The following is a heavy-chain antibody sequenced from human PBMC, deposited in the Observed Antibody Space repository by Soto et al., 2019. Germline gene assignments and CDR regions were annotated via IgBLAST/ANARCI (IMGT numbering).Heavy chain of an antibody. D-gene: IGHD3-9*01. Sequence: QVQLVESGGGVVQPGRSLRLSCAASGFTFTSYGMHWVRQAPGKGLEWVAVISYDGNNKYYTDSVKGRFTISRDNSKSTLYLQMNSLRVEDTAIYYCAKDQRYFDWLHGMDVWGHGATVTVSS. CDR3: AKDQRYFDWLHGMDV. J-gene: IGHJ6*02. CDR1: GFTFTSYG. V-gene: IGHV3-30*18. CDR2: ISYDGNNK.